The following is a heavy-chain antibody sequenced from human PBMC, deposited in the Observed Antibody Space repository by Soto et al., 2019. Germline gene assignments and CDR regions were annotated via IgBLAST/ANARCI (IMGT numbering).Heavy chain of an antibody. V-gene: IGHV3-23*01. CDR3: AKWGSSKSLAH. CDR1: GFTFNNYA. J-gene: IGHJ4*02. CDR2: ISGTGDAT. Sequence: EVQLLESGGGLVQPGASLRLSCAVSGFTFNNYAMSWVRQAPGKGLEWVSIISGTGDATYYADSVKGRFIISRAISKNTLYLQMNSLRAEDTGISDCAKWGSSKSLAHWGQGALVTGSS. D-gene: IGHD3-16*01.